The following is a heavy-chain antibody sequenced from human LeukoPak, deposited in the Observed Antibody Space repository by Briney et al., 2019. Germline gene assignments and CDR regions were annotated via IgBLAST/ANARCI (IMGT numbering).Heavy chain of an antibody. J-gene: IGHJ2*01. CDR1: GFTVSINY. CDR3: AREAQREDWYFDL. D-gene: IGHD1-26*01. CDR2: IYSGGST. Sequence: GGSLRLSCAASGFTVSINYMSWVCQAPGKGLEWVSVIYSGGSTYYADSVKGRFTISRDNSKNTLYLQMNSLRAEDTAVYYCAREAQREDWYFDLWGRGTLVTVSS. V-gene: IGHV3-66*01.